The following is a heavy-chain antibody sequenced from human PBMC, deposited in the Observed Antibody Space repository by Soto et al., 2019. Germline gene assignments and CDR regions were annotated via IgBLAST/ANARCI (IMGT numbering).Heavy chain of an antibody. CDR3: ARSYNWNYDAFDI. D-gene: IGHD1-7*01. V-gene: IGHV3-33*01. CDR1: GFTFSSYG. Sequence: GSLRLSCAASGFTFSSYGMHWVRQAPGKGLEWVAVIWYDGSNKYYADSVKGRFTISRDNSKNTLYLQMNSLRAEDTAVYYCARSYNWNYDAFDIWGQGTMVTVSS. CDR2: IWYDGSNK. J-gene: IGHJ3*02.